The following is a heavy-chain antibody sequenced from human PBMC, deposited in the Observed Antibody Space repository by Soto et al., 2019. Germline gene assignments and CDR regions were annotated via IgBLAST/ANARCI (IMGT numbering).Heavy chain of an antibody. Sequence: PSETLSLTCTVSGGSISSGGYYWSWIRQHPGKGLEWIGYIYYSGSTYYNPSLKSRVTISVDTSKNQFSLKLSSVTAADTAVYYCARGIVVVPAAVFDPWGQGTLVTVSS. CDR2: IYYSGST. CDR3: ARGIVVVPAAVFDP. J-gene: IGHJ5*02. V-gene: IGHV4-31*03. CDR1: GGSISSGGYY. D-gene: IGHD2-2*01.